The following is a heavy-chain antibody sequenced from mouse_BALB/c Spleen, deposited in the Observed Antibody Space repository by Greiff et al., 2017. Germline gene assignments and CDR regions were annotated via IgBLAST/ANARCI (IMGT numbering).Heavy chain of an antibody. CDR3: AREDLGAMDY. Sequence: QVQLQQSGPELVKPGASVKISCKASGYSFTSYYIHWVKQRPGQGLEWIGWIFPGSGNTKYNEKFKGKATLTADTSSSTAYMQLSSLTSEDSAVYYCAREDLGAMDYWGQGTSVTVSS. CDR2: IFPGSGNT. CDR1: GYSFTSYY. J-gene: IGHJ4*01. V-gene: IGHV1-66*01.